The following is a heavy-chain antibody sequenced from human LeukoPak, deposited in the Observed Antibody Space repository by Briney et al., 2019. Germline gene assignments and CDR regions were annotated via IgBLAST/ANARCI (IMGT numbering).Heavy chain of an antibody. J-gene: IGHJ6*03. V-gene: IGHV4-34*01. CDR3: ARGADSSSWYYHYYYMDV. Sequence: SETLSLTCAVYGGSFSGYYWSWIRQPPGKGLEWIGEINHSGSTNYNPSLKSRVTISVDTSKNQFSLKLSSVTAADTAVYYCARGADSSSWYYHYYYMDVWGKGTTVTVSS. D-gene: IGHD6-13*01. CDR1: GGSFSGYY. CDR2: INHSGST.